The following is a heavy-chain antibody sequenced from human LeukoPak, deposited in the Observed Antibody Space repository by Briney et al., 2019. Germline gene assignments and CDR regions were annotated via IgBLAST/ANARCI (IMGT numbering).Heavy chain of an antibody. Sequence: GASVKVSCKASGYTFTGYYMHWVRQAPGQGLEWMGWINPNSGGTNYAQKFQGRVTMTRDTSISTASMELSRLRSDDTAVYYCARGLPRRLYAFDIWGQGTMVTVSS. CDR3: ARGLPRRLYAFDI. J-gene: IGHJ3*02. CDR2: INPNSGGT. D-gene: IGHD3-16*01. V-gene: IGHV1-2*02. CDR1: GYTFTGYY.